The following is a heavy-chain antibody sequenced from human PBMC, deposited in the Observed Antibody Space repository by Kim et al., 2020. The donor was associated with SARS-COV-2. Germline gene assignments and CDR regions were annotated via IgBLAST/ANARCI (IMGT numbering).Heavy chain of an antibody. CDR2: T. Sequence: THYNPSLKSRVTISVDTSKNQFSLKLSSVTAADTAVYYCASSGYDYYFDYWGQGTLVTVSS. V-gene: IGHV4-4*08. J-gene: IGHJ4*02. CDR3: ASSGYDYYFDY. D-gene: IGHD5-12*01.